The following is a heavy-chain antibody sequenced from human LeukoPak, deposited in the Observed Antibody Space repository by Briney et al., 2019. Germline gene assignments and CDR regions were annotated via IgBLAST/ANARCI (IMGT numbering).Heavy chain of an antibody. CDR3: ARDSLSYYYGMDV. J-gene: IGHJ6*02. CDR2: IYSGGST. CDR1: GFTVSSNY. D-gene: IGHD2-15*01. V-gene: IGHV3-53*04. Sequence: GGSLRLSCAASGFTVSSNYMSWVRQTPGKGLEWVSVIYSGGSTYYADSVKGRFTISRHNSKNTLYLQMNSLRAEDTAVYYCARDSLSYYYGMDVWGQGTTVTVSS.